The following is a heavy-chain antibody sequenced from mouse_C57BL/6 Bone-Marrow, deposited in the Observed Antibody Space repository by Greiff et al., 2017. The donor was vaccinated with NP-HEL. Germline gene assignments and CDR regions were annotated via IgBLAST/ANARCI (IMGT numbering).Heavy chain of an antibody. D-gene: IGHD1-1*01. CDR2: INPGSGGT. J-gene: IGHJ1*03. CDR3: ARSPFITTVVAHFDV. Sequence: VQLQQSGAELVRPGTSVKVSCKASGYAFTNYLIEWVKQRPGQGLEWIGVINPGSGGTNYNEKFEGKATLTADKSSSTAYMQLSSLTSEDSAVYFCARSPFITTVVAHFDVWGTGTTVTVSS. V-gene: IGHV1-54*01. CDR1: GYAFTNYL.